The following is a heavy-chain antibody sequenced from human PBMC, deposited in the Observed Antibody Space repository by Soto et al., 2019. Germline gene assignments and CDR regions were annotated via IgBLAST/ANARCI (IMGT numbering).Heavy chain of an antibody. J-gene: IGHJ2*01. D-gene: IGHD2-15*01. V-gene: IGHV1-3*01. CDR2: INAGNGNT. CDR3: AREVGDIVVVVAARYWYFDL. Sequence: VKVSCKASGYTFTSYAMHWVRQAPGQRLEWMGWINAGNGNTKYSQKFQGRVTITRDTSASTAYMELSSLRSEDTAVYYCAREVGDIVVVVAARYWYFDLWGRGTLVTVSS. CDR1: GYTFTSYA.